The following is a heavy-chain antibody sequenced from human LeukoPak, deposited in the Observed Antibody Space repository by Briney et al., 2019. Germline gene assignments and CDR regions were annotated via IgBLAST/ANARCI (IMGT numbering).Heavy chain of an antibody. CDR3: ARGSITGTTLS. J-gene: IGHJ5*02. D-gene: IGHD1-7*01. CDR1: GGSFSGYY. CDR2: INHSGST. V-gene: IGHV4-34*01. Sequence: PSETLSLTCAVYGGSFSGYYWSWIRQPPGKGLEWIGEINHSGSTSYNPSLKSRVTISVDTSKNQFSLKLSSVTAADTAVYYCARGSITGTTLSWGQGTLVTVSS.